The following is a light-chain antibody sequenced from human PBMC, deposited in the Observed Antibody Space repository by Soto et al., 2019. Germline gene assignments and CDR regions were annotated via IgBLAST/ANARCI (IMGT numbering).Light chain of an antibody. CDR2: DAS. V-gene: IGKV3-11*01. J-gene: IGKJ4*01. CDR3: QQHTNWPLT. Sequence: SPATLSLSPGERATLSGRASQSVSSYLAWYQQKPGQAPRLLIYDASNRATGIPARFSGSGSGTDFTLTISSLEPEDSAVYYCQQHTNWPLTFGGGTKVDIK. CDR1: QSVSSY.